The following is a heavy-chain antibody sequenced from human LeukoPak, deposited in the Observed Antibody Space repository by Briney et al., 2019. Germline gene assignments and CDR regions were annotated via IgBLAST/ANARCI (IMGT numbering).Heavy chain of an antibody. J-gene: IGHJ3*02. V-gene: IGHV3-30*18. D-gene: IGHD3-16*02. CDR1: GFTFSSYA. CDR2: VSHDGSRK. Sequence: GRSLRLSCAASGFTFSSYAMHWVRQAPGKGLEWVAVVSHDGSRKYYGDSVKGRFTISRDNSKNTVYQEMKSLRAEDTAVYYCAKDSGPYDYVWGTYRLKAFDIWGQGTMVTVSA. CDR3: AKDSGPYDYVWGTYRLKAFDI.